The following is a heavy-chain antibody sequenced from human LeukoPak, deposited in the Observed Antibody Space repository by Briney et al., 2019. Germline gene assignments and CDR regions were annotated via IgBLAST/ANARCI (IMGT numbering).Heavy chain of an antibody. CDR3: ARVRFPQKENDY. CDR2: ISAYNGNT. V-gene: IGHV1-18*01. CDR1: GYTFTSYG. Sequence: ASVKVSCKASGYTFTSYGISWVRQAPGQGLEWMGWISAYNGNTNYAQKLQGRVTMTTDTPTSTAYMELRSLRSDDTAVYYCARVRFPQKENDYWGQGTLVTVSS. J-gene: IGHJ4*02. D-gene: IGHD3-3*01.